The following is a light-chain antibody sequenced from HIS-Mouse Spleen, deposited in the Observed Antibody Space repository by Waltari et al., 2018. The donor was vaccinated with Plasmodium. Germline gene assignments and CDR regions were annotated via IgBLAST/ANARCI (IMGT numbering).Light chain of an antibody. CDR1: QYVSSN. Sequence: LMTQSPATLTVFPGDSATLPCRASQYVSSNLAWYQQKPGQAPRLLIYGATTRATDIPARFSGSGSGTEFTLTISSLQSEDFAVYYCQQYNNWSFTFGPGTKVDIK. J-gene: IGKJ3*01. CDR2: GAT. CDR3: QQYNNWSFT. V-gene: IGKV3-15*01.